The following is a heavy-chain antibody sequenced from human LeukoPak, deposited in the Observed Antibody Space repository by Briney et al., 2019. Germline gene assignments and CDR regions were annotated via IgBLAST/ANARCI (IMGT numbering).Heavy chain of an antibody. D-gene: IGHD5-12*01. CDR3: AKDDVDNYYMDV. CDR2: ISYDGSNK. J-gene: IGHJ6*03. V-gene: IGHV3-30*18. CDR1: GFTFSSYG. Sequence: GRSLRLSCAASGFTFSSYGMHWVRQAPGKGLEWVAVISYDGSNKYYADSVKGRFTISRDNSKNTLYLQMNSLRAEDTAVYYCAKDDVDNYYMDVWGKGTTVTVSS.